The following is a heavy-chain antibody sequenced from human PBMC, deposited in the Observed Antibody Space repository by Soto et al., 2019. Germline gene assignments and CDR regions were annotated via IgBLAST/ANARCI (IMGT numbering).Heavy chain of an antibody. CDR3: AAPYGSGSYYNGFDY. CDR1: EGTFSSYA. D-gene: IGHD3-10*01. J-gene: IGHJ4*02. V-gene: IGHV1-69*12. Sequence: QVQLVQSGAEVKKPGSSVKVSCKASEGTFSSYAISWVRQAPGQGLEWMGGIIPIFGTANYAQKFQGRVTITAAEYASTAYMELSSLSSEDTAVYYCAAPYGSGSYYNGFDYWCQGTLVTVSS. CDR2: IIPIFGTA.